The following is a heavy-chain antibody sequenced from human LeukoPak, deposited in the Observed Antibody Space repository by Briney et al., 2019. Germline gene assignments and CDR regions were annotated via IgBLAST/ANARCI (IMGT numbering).Heavy chain of an antibody. V-gene: IGHV3-20*04. CDR3: ARAGGSVYYFDY. CDR1: GFTFDDYG. D-gene: IGHD6-25*01. Sequence: RSGGSLRLSCAASGFTFDDYGMRWVRQAPGKGLEWVSGINGNGGSTGYAESVKGRVTISRDNAKNSLYLQMNSLTAEDTALYYCARAGGSVYYFDYWGQGTLVTVSS. J-gene: IGHJ4*02. CDR2: INGNGGST.